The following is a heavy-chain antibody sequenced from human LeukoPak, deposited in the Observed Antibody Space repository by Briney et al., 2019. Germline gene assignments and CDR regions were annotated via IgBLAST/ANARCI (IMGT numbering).Heavy chain of an antibody. CDR1: GFTYSDA. D-gene: IGHD3-10*01. CDR2: ISGSGGST. Sequence: GGSLRLSCSASGFTYSDAWRSRLRQAPGKGLEWVSAISGSGGSTYYADSVKGRFTISRDNSKNTLHLQMNSLRAEDTAVYYCVNGDKKRITMVRGAMQAIDYSRQGTLVTVSS. CDR3: VNGDKKRITMVRGAMQAIDY. V-gene: IGHV3-23*01. J-gene: IGHJ4*02.